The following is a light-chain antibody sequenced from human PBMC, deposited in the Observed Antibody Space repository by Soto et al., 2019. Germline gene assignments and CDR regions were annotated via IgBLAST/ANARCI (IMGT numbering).Light chain of an antibody. CDR3: SSYTTNSSYV. V-gene: IGLV2-14*01. J-gene: IGLJ1*01. Sequence: QSALTQPASVSGSPGQSITISCTGTSSDVGAYIFVPWYQQHPGKAPKLMIYAVSSRPSGVSYRFSGSKSGNTASLTISGRQAEDEADYYCSSYTTNSSYVFGTGTKLTVL. CDR2: AVS. CDR1: SSDVGAYIF.